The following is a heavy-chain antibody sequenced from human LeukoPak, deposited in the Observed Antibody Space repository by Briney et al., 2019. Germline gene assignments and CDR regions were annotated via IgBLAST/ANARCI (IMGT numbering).Heavy chain of an antibody. CDR3: ARLADCSSSSCRSFDY. V-gene: IGHV1-2*02. J-gene: IGHJ4*02. CDR2: INPNSGFT. D-gene: IGHD2-2*01. CDR1: GYPFTGYY. Sequence: ASVNVSCKASGYPFTGYYLHWVRQAPGQGLEWMGWINPNSGFTNYAQKFQGGVTMTRDTSISTAYMELSRLRSDDTAVYYCARLADCSSSSCRSFDYWGQGTLVTVSS.